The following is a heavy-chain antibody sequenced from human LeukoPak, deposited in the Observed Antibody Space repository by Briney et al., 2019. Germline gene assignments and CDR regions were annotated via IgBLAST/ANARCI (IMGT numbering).Heavy chain of an antibody. Sequence: GGSLRLSCAASGFTFGSYSMNWVRQAPGKGLEWVSSISSSSSYIYYADSVKGRFTISRDNAKNSLYLQMNSLRAEDTAVYYCARDLGNNFDYWGQGTLVTVSS. D-gene: IGHD1-26*01. CDR2: ISSSSSYI. V-gene: IGHV3-21*01. CDR1: GFTFGSYS. J-gene: IGHJ4*02. CDR3: ARDLGNNFDY.